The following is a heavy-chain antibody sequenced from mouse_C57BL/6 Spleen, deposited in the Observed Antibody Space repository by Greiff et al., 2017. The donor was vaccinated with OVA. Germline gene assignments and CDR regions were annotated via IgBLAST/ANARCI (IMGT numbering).Heavy chain of an antibody. D-gene: IGHD5-1*01. CDR1: GYTFTSYW. Sequence: HVQLQQPGAELVKPGASVSLSCAASGYTFTSYWMHWVKQPPGRGLEWIGRIDPNSGGSKYNEKFKGRATLTVDKPYSTAYMQISSLTSEDCAVYYCAREVEYDWYFDVWGTGTTVTVA. CDR2: IDPNSGGS. CDR3: AREVEYDWYFDV. J-gene: IGHJ1*03. V-gene: IGHV1-72*01.